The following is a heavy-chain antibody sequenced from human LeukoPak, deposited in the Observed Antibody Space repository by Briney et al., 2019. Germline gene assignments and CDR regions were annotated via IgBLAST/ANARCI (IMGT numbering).Heavy chain of an antibody. CDR2: IYPGDSDT. CDR3: ARHKGYFYGSDNYYYFDH. Sequence: GESLKISCKGSGYIFSSYWIGWVRQMPGKGLVWMGIIYPGDSDTRYSPSFQGQVTISADKSINTAYLQWSSLKASDTAMYYCARHKGYFYGSDNYYYFDHWGQGTLVTVSS. J-gene: IGHJ4*01. V-gene: IGHV5-51*01. CDR1: GYIFSSYW. D-gene: IGHD3-10*01.